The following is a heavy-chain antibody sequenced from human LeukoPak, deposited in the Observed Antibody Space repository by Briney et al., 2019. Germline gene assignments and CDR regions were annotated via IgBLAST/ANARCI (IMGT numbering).Heavy chain of an antibody. V-gene: IGHV3-20*04. CDR3: ANADIVGAWRHYFDY. Sequence: GGSLRLSCAASGFTFDVYGMSWVRQAPGRGREWVSGINWNGGSTGYAASVKGRFTISRDNSNNTLYLQMNNLRAEDAAVYYCANADIVGAWRHYFDYWGQGTLITVSS. J-gene: IGHJ4*02. CDR1: GFTFDVYG. CDR2: INWNGGST. D-gene: IGHD1-26*01.